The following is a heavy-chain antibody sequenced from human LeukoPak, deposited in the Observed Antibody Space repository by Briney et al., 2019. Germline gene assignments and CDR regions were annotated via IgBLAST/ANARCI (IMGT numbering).Heavy chain of an antibody. Sequence: GASVKVSCKASGYTFTSYGINWVRQAPGQGLEWMGWISGYNGNTNYGQKFQGRVTMTRDTSTSTVYMELNSLRSEDTAVYYCAREPTSGSLYFDYWGQGTLVTVSS. CDR3: AREPTSGSLYFDY. D-gene: IGHD1-26*01. V-gene: IGHV1-18*01. CDR2: ISGYNGNT. J-gene: IGHJ4*02. CDR1: GYTFTSYG.